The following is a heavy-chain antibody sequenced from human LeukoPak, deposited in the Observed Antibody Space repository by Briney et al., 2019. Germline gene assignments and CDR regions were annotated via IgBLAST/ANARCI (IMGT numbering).Heavy chain of an antibody. D-gene: IGHD4-17*01. CDR1: GASITTSY. CDR3: ARGPVTTGYFAY. J-gene: IGHJ4*02. CDR2: IYYSGGT. V-gene: IGHV4-59*01. Sequence: PETLSLTCTVSGASITTSYWSWIRQPPGKGLEWIGYIYYSGGTNYNPSLKSRVTISVDTSQNQFSLKLSSVTAADTAVYFCARGPVTTGYFAYWGQGTLVTVSS.